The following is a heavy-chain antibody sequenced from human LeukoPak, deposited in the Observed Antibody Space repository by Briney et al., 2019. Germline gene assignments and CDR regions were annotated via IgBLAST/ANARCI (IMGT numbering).Heavy chain of an antibody. J-gene: IGHJ4*02. CDR3: TTGGAGFSRYEY. CDR1: GNTLNTYA. D-gene: IGHD6-19*01. CDR2: ISVANGNT. V-gene: IGHV1-18*04. Sequence: ASVKVSCKISGNTLNTYAVTWVRQAPGEGLEWMGWISVANGNTNYAQKLKGRATMTTDKSTSTTYMELRSLRSDDTAIYYCTTGGAGFSRYEYWGQGTVVTVST.